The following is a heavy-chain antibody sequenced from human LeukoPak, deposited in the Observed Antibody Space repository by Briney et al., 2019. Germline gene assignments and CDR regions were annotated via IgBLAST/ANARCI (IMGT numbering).Heavy chain of an antibody. CDR2: MNPNSGNT. V-gene: IGHV1-8*01. D-gene: IGHD3-3*01. Sequence: AALKVSCKASGYTFTSYDINWVRHATGQGLGWMAWMNPNSGNTGYAQKFQGRVTMTRNTSISTAYMELSSLRSEDTAVYYCAWRDYYYGMDVWGQGTTVTVSS. CDR1: GYTFTSYD. CDR3: AWRDYYYGMDV. J-gene: IGHJ6*02.